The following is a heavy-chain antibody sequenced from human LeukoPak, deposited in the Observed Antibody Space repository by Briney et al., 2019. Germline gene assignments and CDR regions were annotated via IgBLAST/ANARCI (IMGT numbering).Heavy chain of an antibody. CDR1: GFTFSSYG. Sequence: GGSLRLSCAASGFTFSSYGMPWVRQAPGKGLEWVAVISYDGSNKYYADSVKGRFTISRDNSKNTLYLQMNSLRAEDTAVYYCAKDRVGCSTSCYRGYYNYYYGMDVWGQGTTVTVSS. CDR3: AKDRVGCSTSCYRGYYNYYYGMDV. CDR2: ISYDGSNK. V-gene: IGHV3-30*18. J-gene: IGHJ6*02. D-gene: IGHD2-2*02.